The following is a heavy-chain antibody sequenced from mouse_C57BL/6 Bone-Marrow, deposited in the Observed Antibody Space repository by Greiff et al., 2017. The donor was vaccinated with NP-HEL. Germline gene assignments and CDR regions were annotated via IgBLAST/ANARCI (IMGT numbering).Heavy chain of an antibody. V-gene: IGHV5-4*01. CDR1: GFTFSSYA. CDR3: ARDDGYDEDWYFDV. D-gene: IGHD2-2*01. CDR2: ISDGGSYT. Sequence: DVHLVESGGGLVKPGGSLKLSCAASGFTFSSYAMSWVRQTPEKRLEWVATISDGGSYTYYPDNVKGRFTISRDNAKNNLYLQMSHLKSEDTAMYYCARDDGYDEDWYFDVWGTGTTVTVSS. J-gene: IGHJ1*03.